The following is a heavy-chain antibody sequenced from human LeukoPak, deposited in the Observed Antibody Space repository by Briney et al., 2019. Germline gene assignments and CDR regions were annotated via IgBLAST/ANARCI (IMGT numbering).Heavy chain of an antibody. V-gene: IGHV3-30*03. J-gene: IGHJ4*02. Sequence: PGGSLRLSCAASGFIFTGYFMSWVRQAPGKGLEWVARLVYDERSDYANSVKGRFSISRDNSKNTLFLDMSDLRVEDTAVYYCARDLSAAFDFWGQGVLVTVSS. CDR3: ARDLSAAFDF. CDR1: GFIFTGYF. CDR2: LVYDERS. D-gene: IGHD6-19*01.